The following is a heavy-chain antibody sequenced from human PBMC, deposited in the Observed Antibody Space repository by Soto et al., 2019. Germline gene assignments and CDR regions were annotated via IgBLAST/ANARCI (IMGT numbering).Heavy chain of an antibody. D-gene: IGHD2-21*02. J-gene: IGHJ4*02. CDR3: TRDGMTTGDT. CDR1: GGSLSGYY. CDR2: INPGGIT. Sequence: SETLSLTCAVYGGSLSGYYWTWIRQPPGKGLEWIGEINPGGITNYSPSLKSRVRISMDTPENRISLKLDSVTAADAGVYYCTRDGMTTGDTWGPGTLVTVSS. V-gene: IGHV4-34*01.